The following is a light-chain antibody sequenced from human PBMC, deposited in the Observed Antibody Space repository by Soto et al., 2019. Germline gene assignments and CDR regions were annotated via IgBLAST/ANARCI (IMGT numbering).Light chain of an antibody. Sequence: DIHMTQSPATLSVAPGERVTFSCRASQGVSRKLAWYQHKPGQAPRLLISGASTGATGIPARFSGSGSGTEFTLTISRLEPEDFAVYYCQQYGSSLLTFGGGTKVDIK. CDR3: QQYGSSLLT. CDR1: QGVSRK. CDR2: GAS. V-gene: IGKV3-15*01. J-gene: IGKJ4*01.